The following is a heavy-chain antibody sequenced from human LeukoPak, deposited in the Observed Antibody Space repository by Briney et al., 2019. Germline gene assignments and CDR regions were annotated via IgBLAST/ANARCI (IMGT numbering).Heavy chain of an antibody. Sequence: PPETLSLTCTVSGGSISSSSYYWGWIRQPPGKGLEWIGSIYYSGSTYYNPSLKSRVTISVDTSKNQFSLKLSSVTAADTAVYYCARQRHYYDSSGYSVHFDYWGQGTLVTVSS. J-gene: IGHJ4*02. V-gene: IGHV4-39*01. CDR3: ARQRHYYDSSGYSVHFDY. CDR1: GGSISSSSYY. CDR2: IYYSGST. D-gene: IGHD3-22*01.